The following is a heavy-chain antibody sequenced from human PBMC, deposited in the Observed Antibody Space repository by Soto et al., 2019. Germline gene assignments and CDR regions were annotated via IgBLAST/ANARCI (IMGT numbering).Heavy chain of an antibody. CDR3: AGYANRLEAFDI. J-gene: IGHJ3*02. V-gene: IGHV1-8*01. CDR1: GYTFTSYD. Sequence: ASVKVSCKASGYTFTSYDINWVRQATGQGLEWMGWMNPNSGNTGYAQKFQGRVTMTRNTSISTAYMELSSLRSEDTAVYYCAGYANRLEAFDICGQGTMVPVSS. CDR2: MNPNSGNT. D-gene: IGHD5-12*01.